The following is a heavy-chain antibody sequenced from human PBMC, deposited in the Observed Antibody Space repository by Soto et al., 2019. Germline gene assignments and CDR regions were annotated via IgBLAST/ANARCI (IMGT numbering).Heavy chain of an antibody. J-gene: IGHJ4*02. CDR2: VYHSGST. V-gene: IGHV4-31*03. CDR1: GGSVNSGFY. D-gene: IGHD7-27*01. Sequence: SETLSLTCTVSGGSVNSGFYWSWIRQPPGKGLEWIGYVYHSGSTHYNASLQSRVTMSLDTSKNQFSLNLSSVAAADTAVYYCARGLGTTFYYYFDYWGQGTQVTVSS. CDR3: ARGLGTTFYYYFDY.